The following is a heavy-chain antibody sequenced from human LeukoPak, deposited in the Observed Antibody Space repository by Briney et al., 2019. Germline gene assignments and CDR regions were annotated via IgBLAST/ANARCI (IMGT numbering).Heavy chain of an antibody. V-gene: IGHV4-34*01. CDR3: ARGRGSGSYYTIPYYYYYYMDV. CDR1: GGSFSGYY. CDR2: INHSGST. J-gene: IGHJ6*03. Sequence: PSETLSLTCAAYGGSFSGYYWNWIRQPPGKGLEWIGEINHSGSTNYNPSLKSRVTISADTSTKQISLQVSYVTAADTAVYYCARGRGSGSYYTIPYYYYYYMDVWGKGTTVTVSS. D-gene: IGHD3-10*01.